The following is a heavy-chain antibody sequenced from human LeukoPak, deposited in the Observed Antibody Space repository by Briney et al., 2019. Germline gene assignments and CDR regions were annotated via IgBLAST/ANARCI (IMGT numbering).Heavy chain of an antibody. CDR2: IKQDGSEK. D-gene: IGHD2-2*01. J-gene: IGHJ4*02. CDR3: ARDGSSEGFDY. Sequence: GGSLRLSCAASRFTFSSYWMSWVRQAPGKGLEWVANIKQDGSEKYYVDSVKGRFTISRDNAKNSLYLQMNSLRAEDTAVYYCARDGSSEGFDYWGQGTLVTVSS. CDR1: RFTFSSYW. V-gene: IGHV3-7*01.